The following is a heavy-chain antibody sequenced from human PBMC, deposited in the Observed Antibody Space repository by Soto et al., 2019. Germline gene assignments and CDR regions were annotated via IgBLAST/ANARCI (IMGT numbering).Heavy chain of an antibody. CDR3: ARSIHGIAVARQDAFAI. CDR2: IYPGDSDT. D-gene: IGHD6-19*01. J-gene: IGHJ3*02. V-gene: IGHV5-51*01. CDR1: GYSFTSYW. Sequence: PGESLKISCKGSGYSFTSYWIGWVRQMPGKGLEWMGIIYPGDSDTRYSPSFQGQVTISADKSISTAYLQWSSLKASDTAMYYCARSIHGIAVARQDAFAIWGQGTMVTVSS.